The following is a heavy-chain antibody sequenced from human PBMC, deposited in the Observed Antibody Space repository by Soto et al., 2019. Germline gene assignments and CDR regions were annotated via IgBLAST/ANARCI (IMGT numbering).Heavy chain of an antibody. V-gene: IGHV3-7*01. CDR2: IKQDGSEK. CDR3: ARDGIAVAGLTFDI. J-gene: IGHJ3*02. Sequence: GASLKISCAASGFTFSSYWMSWVRQAPGKGLEWVANIKQDGSEKYYVDSVKGRFTNSRDNAKNALDLQMNSLRAEDTAVYYCARDGIAVAGLTFDIWGQGTMVTVSS. CDR1: GFTFSSYW. D-gene: IGHD6-19*01.